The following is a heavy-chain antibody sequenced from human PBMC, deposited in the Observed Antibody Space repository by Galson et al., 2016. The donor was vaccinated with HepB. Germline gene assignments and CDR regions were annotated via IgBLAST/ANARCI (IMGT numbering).Heavy chain of an antibody. J-gene: IGHJ4*02. D-gene: IGHD1-14*01. Sequence: SCKASGYAFNTYNMHWVRQAPGQGLEWMGIIKPSGGNTIYAQKFQDRIIMTRDTSTSTVYMELISLRSEDTAVYYCARELDHSFYFDYWGQGTLLTVSS. V-gene: IGHV1-46*02. CDR2: IKPSGGNT. CDR3: ARELDHSFYFDY. CDR1: GYAFNTYN.